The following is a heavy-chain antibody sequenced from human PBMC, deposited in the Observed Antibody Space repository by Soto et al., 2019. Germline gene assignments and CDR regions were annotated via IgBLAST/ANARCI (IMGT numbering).Heavy chain of an antibody. J-gene: IGHJ6*02. V-gene: IGHV3-30-3*01. CDR1: GFTFSSYA. Sequence: GGSLRLSCAASGFTFSSYAMHWVRQAPGKGLEWVAVISYDGSNKYYADSVKGRFTISRDNSKNTLYLQMNSLRAEDTAVYYCAKDWNWNDGYYYYGMDVWGQGTTVTVSS. CDR2: ISYDGSNK. CDR3: AKDWNWNDGYYYYGMDV. D-gene: IGHD1-1*01.